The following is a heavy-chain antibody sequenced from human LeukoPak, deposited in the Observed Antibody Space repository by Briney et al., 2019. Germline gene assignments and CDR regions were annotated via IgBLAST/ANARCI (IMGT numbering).Heavy chain of an antibody. CDR3: ARDLGWTGY. Sequence: GGSLRLCCAASGFTVSSNYMSWVRQAPGKGLEWVSVIYSGGSTYYADSVKGRFTISRDNSKNTLYLQMNSLRAEDTAVYYCARDLGWTGYWGQGTLVTVSS. J-gene: IGHJ4*02. CDR2: IYSGGST. CDR1: GFTVSSNY. V-gene: IGHV3-66*01. D-gene: IGHD6-19*01.